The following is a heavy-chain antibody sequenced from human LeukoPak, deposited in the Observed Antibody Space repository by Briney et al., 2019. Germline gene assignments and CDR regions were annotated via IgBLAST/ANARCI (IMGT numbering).Heavy chain of an antibody. D-gene: IGHD6-19*01. CDR3: AKDRRYSSGLDYYYYGMDV. V-gene: IGHV3-30*18. J-gene: IGHJ6*02. CDR1: GFTFSSYG. Sequence: GGSLRLSCAASGFTFSSYGMHWVRQAPGKGLEWVAVISYDGSNKYYADSVKGRFTISRDNSKNTLYLQMNSLRAEDTAVYYCAKDRRYSSGLDYYYYGMDVWGQGTTVTVSS. CDR2: ISYDGSNK.